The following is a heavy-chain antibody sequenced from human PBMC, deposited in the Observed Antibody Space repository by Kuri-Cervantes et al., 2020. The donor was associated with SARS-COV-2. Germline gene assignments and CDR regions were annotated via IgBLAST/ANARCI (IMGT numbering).Heavy chain of an antibody. CDR1: GFTFSSYA. D-gene: IGHD2-2*01. CDR2: ISGSGGST. CDR3: ARDLTDIVVAPAAPAGDAFDI. V-gene: IGHV3-23*01. J-gene: IGHJ3*02. Sequence: GESLKISCAASGFTFSSYAMSWVRQAPGKGLEWVSAISGSGGSTYYADSVKGRFTISRDNSKNSLYLQMNSLRAEDTAVYYCARDLTDIVVAPAAPAGDAFDIWGQGTMVTVSS.